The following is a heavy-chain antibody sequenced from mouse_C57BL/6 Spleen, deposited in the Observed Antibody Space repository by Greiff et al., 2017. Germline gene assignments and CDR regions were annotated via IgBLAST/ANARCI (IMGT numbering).Heavy chain of an antibody. J-gene: IGHJ1*03. V-gene: IGHV14-3*01. CDR2: IDPANGNT. CDR1: GFNIKNTY. CDR3: AGDVDYDGYFDV. Sequence: EVHLVESVAELVRPGASVKLSCTASGFNIKNTYMHWVKQRPEQGLEWIGRIDPANGNTKYAPQFPGKATITADTSSNTAYMKVSSQTSEDTAVYYCAGDVDYDGYFDVWGTGTTVTVSS. D-gene: IGHD2-4*01.